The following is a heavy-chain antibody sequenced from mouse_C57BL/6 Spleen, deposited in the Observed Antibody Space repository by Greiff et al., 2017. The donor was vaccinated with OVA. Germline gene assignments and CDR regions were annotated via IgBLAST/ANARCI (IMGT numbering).Heavy chain of an antibody. CDR2: ISSGSSTI. J-gene: IGHJ4*01. Sequence: EVKLVESGGGLVKPGGSLKLSCAASGFTFSDYGMHWVRQAPEKGLEWVAYISSGSSTIYYADTVKGRFTISRDNAKNTLFLQMTSLRSEDTAMYYCARGAYYYGSSYYYAMDYWGQGTSVTVSS. D-gene: IGHD1-1*01. CDR1: GFTFSDYG. CDR3: ARGAYYYGSSYYYAMDY. V-gene: IGHV5-17*01.